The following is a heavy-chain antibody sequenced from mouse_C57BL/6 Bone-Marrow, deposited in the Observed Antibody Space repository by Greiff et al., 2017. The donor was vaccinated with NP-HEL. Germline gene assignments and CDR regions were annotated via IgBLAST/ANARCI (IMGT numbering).Heavy chain of an antibody. CDR1: GYTFTSYW. CDR3: ARGSKFAD. Sequence: QVQLKQPGAELVRPGSSVKLSCKASGYTFTSYWMHWVKQRPIQGLEWIGNIDPSDSATHYNQKFKDKATLTVDKSSSTAYMQLSNLTSEDSAVYYCARGSKFADWGQGTLVTVSA. V-gene: IGHV1-52*01. D-gene: IGHD2-5*01. CDR2: IDPSDSAT. J-gene: IGHJ3*01.